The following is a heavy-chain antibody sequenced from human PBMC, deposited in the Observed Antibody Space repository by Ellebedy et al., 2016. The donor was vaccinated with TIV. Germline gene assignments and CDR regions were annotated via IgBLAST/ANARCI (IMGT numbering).Heavy chain of an antibody. CDR1: GYTFTSYY. D-gene: IGHD1-26*01. CDR3: ARGSPPDY. J-gene: IGHJ4*02. Sequence: AASVKVSCKASGYTFTSYYMHWVRQAPGQGLEWMGIINPSGGSTSYAQKFQGRVTMTRDTSISTAYMELRNMTSDDTAAYYCARGSPPDYWGQGTLVTVSS. V-gene: IGHV1-46*01. CDR2: INPSGGST.